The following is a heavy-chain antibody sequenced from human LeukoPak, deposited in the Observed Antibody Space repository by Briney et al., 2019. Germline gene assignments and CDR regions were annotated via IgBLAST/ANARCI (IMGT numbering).Heavy chain of an antibody. V-gene: IGHV3-11*01. CDR1: GFTFSSYG. D-gene: IGHD2-21*02. J-gene: IGHJ3*02. Sequence: GGSLRLSCAASGFTFSSYGMSWIRQAPGKGLEWVSYISSSGSTIYYADSVKGRFTISRDNAKNSLYLQMNSLRAKDTAVYYCARQENYCGGDCFGAFDIWGQGTMVTVSS. CDR2: ISSSGSTI. CDR3: ARQENYCGGDCFGAFDI.